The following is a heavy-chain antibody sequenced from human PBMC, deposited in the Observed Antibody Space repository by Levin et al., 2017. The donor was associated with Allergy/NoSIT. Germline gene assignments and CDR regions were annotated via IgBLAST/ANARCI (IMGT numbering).Heavy chain of an antibody. D-gene: IGHD1-1*01. J-gene: IGHJ3*01. CDR1: GFTISEYA. CDR3: AKKQGGTSGFSFDV. Sequence: GGSLRLSCAVSGFTISEYAMAWVRQAPGKGLEWVSVITGGGFNTYYGDSVKGRFTVSRDDSKDTLSLDLNSLRAEDTAVYYCAKKQGGTSGFSFDVWGQGTMVTVSS. V-gene: IGHV3-23*01. CDR2: ITGGGFNT.